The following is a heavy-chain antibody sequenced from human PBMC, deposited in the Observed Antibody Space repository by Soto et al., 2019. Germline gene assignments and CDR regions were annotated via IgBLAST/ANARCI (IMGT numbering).Heavy chain of an antibody. CDR1: GFALRSFD. J-gene: IGHJ4*02. Sequence: GGSLRLCCAASGFALRSFDIDRVRQAPGKGLEWVSYINIDGGSTHYAESVKGRFTISRDNGRNSLSLQMDSLRVEDTAVYYCVRDHSGLKDFDYWGQGTLVTVSS. CDR3: VRDHSGLKDFDY. D-gene: IGHD1-1*01. CDR2: INIDGGST. V-gene: IGHV3-48*03.